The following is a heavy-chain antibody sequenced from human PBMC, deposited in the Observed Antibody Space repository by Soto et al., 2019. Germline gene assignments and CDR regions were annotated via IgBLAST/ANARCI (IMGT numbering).Heavy chain of an antibody. CDR1: GFTFSSYG. D-gene: IGHD6-13*01. CDR3: ARVGSSSWYYYYGMDV. Sequence: PGGSLRLSCAASGFTFSSYGMHWVRQAPGKGLEWVAVIWYDGSNKYYADSVKGRFTTSRDNSKNTLYLQMNSLRAEDTAVYYCARVGSSSWYYYYGMDVWGQGTTVTVSS. J-gene: IGHJ6*02. CDR2: IWYDGSNK. V-gene: IGHV3-33*01.